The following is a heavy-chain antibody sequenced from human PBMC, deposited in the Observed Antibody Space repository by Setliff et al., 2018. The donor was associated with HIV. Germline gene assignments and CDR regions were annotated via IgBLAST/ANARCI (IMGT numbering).Heavy chain of an antibody. CDR1: GGTLSNYG. CDR2: IIPILGTV. CDR3: AREHRLSSGYYLYYFDY. D-gene: IGHD3-22*01. J-gene: IGHJ4*02. Sequence: SVKVSCKASGGTLSNYGISWVRQAPGQGLEWMGGIIPILGTVDYPQKFQGRVTITADESTSTAYVELSYLRSEDTAVYYCAREHRLSSGYYLYYFDYWGQGTLVTVSS. V-gene: IGHV1-69*13.